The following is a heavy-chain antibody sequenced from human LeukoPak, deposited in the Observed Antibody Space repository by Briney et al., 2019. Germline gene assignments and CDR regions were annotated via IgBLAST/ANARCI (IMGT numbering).Heavy chain of an antibody. CDR2: IIPIFGTA. D-gene: IGHD3-10*01. CDR3: ARDVTMVRGARYRPYKWFDP. CDR1: GGTFSSYA. Sequence: ASVKVSCKASGGTFSSYAISWVRQAPGQGLEWMGGIIPIFGTANYAQKFQGRVTISADESTSTAYMELSSLRSEDTAVYYCARDVTMVRGARYRPYKWFDPWGQGTLVTVSS. J-gene: IGHJ5*02. V-gene: IGHV1-69*13.